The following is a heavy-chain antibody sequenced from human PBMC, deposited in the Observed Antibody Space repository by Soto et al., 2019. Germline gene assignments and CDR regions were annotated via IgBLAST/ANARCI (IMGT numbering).Heavy chain of an antibody. V-gene: IGHV3-23*01. J-gene: IGHJ5*02. CDR2: IDGSGGTT. D-gene: IGHD3-10*01. CDR1: RFTFSRYS. CDR3: AKNSGWFNT. Sequence: GGSLRLSCAASRFTFSRYSMTWVRQAPGKGLEWVSTIDGSGGTTYYADSVKGRFTISRDNSINTVFLQMNSLRADDTALYFCAKNSGWFNTWGQGALVTVSS.